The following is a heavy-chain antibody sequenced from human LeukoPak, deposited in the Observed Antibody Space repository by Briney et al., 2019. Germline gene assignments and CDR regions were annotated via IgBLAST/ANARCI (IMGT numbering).Heavy chain of an antibody. J-gene: IGHJ6*02. CDR3: TRHDYYGMDV. CDR1: GFTFSGSA. Sequence: GGSLKLSCAASGFTFSGSAMHWVRQASGKGLEWVGRIRSKANSYATAYAASVKGRFTISRDDSKNSAYLQMNSLKTEDTAVYYCTRHDYYGMDVWGQGTTVTVSS. V-gene: IGHV3-73*01. CDR2: IRSKANSYAT.